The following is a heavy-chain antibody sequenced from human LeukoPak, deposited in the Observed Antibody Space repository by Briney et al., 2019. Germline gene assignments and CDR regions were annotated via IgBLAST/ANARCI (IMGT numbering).Heavy chain of an antibody. J-gene: IGHJ4*02. V-gene: IGHV4-39*01. CDR3: ARHREIVPAAMGGGDSDGYSLDYFDY. D-gene: IGHD2-2*01. CDR2: IYDGRST. CDR1: GGSITSSCYY. Sequence: KASESLSLTWTVSGGSITSSCYYWGRLRQPPGKGLEWIGIIYDGRSTYYNPTLERRVTISVDTSKTQFSLKLSSVTAADTAVYYCARHREIVPAAMGGGDSDGYSLDYFDYWGQGTLVTVSS.